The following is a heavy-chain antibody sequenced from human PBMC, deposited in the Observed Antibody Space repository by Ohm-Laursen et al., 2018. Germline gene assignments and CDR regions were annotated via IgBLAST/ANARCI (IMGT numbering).Heavy chain of an antibody. CDR1: GFTFSSYW. D-gene: IGHD6-13*01. V-gene: IGHV3-7*01. CDR2: INQDGSEK. J-gene: IGHJ4*02. Sequence: SLRLSCSASGFTFSSYWMSWVRQAPGKGLEWVANINQDGSEKYYLDSVKGRFTISRDNSKNTLYLQMSSLRAEDTAVYYCARDQDSSRWYKTPEYWGQGTLVTVSS. CDR3: ARDQDSSRWYKTPEY.